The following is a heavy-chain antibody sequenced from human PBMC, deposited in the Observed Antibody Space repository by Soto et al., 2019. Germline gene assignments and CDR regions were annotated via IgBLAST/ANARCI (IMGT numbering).Heavy chain of an antibody. CDR2: ISWNSGSI. V-gene: IGHV3-9*01. J-gene: IGHJ4*02. D-gene: IGHD6-13*01. CDR3: AKSDFSRWGFFYY. CDR1: GFTFVDYA. Sequence: GGSLRLSCAVSGFTFVDYAMHWVRQAPGKGLEWVSGISWNSGSIGYADSVKGRFTISRDNAKNSLYLQMNSLRAEDTALYYCAKSDFSRWGFFYYWGQGTLVTVSS.